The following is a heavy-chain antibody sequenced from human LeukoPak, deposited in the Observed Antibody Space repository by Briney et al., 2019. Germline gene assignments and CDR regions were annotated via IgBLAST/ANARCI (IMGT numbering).Heavy chain of an antibody. V-gene: IGHV4-39*07. CDR2: IYYSGST. CDR3: ASTPMHDYYYYMDV. J-gene: IGHJ6*03. D-gene: IGHD3-3*01. CDR1: GGSISSSSYY. Sequence: SETLSLTCTVSGGSISSSSYYWGWIRQPPGKGLEWIGSIYYSGSTYYNPSLKSRVTISVDTSKNQFSLKLSSVTAADTAVYYCASTPMHDYYYYMDVWGKGTTVTVS.